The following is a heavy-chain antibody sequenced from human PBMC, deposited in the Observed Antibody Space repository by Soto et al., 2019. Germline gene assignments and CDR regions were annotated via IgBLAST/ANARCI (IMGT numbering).Heavy chain of an antibody. CDR1: GYTFTSYG. Sequence: ASVKVSCKASGYTFTSYGISWVRQAPGQGLEWMGWISAYNGNTNYAQKLQGRVTMTTDTSTSTAYMELRSLRSDDTAVYYCAREPYFDWLGDQPFDYWGQGTLVTVSS. CDR3: AREPYFDWLGDQPFDY. D-gene: IGHD3-9*01. V-gene: IGHV1-18*01. CDR2: ISAYNGNT. J-gene: IGHJ4*02.